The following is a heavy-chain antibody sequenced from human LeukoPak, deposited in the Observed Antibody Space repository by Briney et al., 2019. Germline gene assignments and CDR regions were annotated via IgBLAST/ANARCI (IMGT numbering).Heavy chain of an antibody. D-gene: IGHD2-8*01. Sequence: PGRSLRLSCAASGFTFSSYAMHWVRQAPGKGLEWVAVISYDGSNKYYADSVKGRFTISRGNSKNTLYLQMNSLRAEDTAVYYCAREGVDYWGQGTLVTVSS. CDR1: GFTFSSYA. J-gene: IGHJ4*02. CDR3: AREGVDY. CDR2: ISYDGSNK. V-gene: IGHV3-30-3*01.